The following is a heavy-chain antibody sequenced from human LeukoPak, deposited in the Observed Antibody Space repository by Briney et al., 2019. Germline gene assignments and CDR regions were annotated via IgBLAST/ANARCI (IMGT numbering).Heavy chain of an antibody. Sequence: GGSLRLSCAASGFTFSRFWMNWVRQAPGKGLEWVGLIKGKSDGGTTGYAAPVKGRFTISRDDSKNTLYLQMNSLKTEDTAVYYCTTHYPDSGSYNYWGQGTLVTVSS. CDR1: GFTFSRFW. D-gene: IGHD1-26*01. V-gene: IGHV3-15*01. CDR2: IKGKSDGGTT. CDR3: TTHYPDSGSYNY. J-gene: IGHJ4*02.